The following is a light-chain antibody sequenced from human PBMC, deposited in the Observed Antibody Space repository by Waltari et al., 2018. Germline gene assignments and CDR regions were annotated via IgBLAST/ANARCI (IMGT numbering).Light chain of an antibody. CDR3: SSSTNRNNF. Sequence: QSALTQPASVSGSPGQSITISCTGTSSDVGASNYVSWYQQSPGKAPKLIIFDVDKRPSGVSDRVSSSKSGNTASLTISGLQAEDEADYYCSSSTNRNNFFGGGTKLTVL. CDR2: DVD. CDR1: SSDVGASNY. V-gene: IGLV2-14*01. J-gene: IGLJ2*01.